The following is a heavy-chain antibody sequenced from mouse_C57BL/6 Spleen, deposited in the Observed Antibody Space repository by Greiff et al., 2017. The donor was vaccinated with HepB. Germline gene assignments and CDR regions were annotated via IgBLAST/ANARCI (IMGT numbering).Heavy chain of an antibody. Sequence: EVLLVESGGDLVKPGGSLKLSCAASGFTFSSYGMSWVRQTPDKRLEWVATISSGGSYTYYPDSVKGRFTISRDNAKNTLYLQMSSLKSEDTAMYCCARHEGKGGHSFDHWGQGTTLTVSS. D-gene: IGHD3-3*01. CDR3: ARHEGKGGHSFDH. V-gene: IGHV5-6*01. J-gene: IGHJ2*01. CDR1: GFTFSSYG. CDR2: ISSGGSYT.